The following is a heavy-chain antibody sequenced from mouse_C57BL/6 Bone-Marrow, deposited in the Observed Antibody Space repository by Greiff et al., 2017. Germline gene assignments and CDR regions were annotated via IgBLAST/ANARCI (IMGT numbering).Heavy chain of an antibody. J-gene: IGHJ2*01. Sequence: QVQLQQSGAELARPGASVKLSCKASGYTFTSYGISWVKQRTGQGLEWIGEIYPRSGNTSYNEKFKGKATLTADKSSSTAYMELRSLTSEDSAVYFCVITTLYYFDYWGQGTTLTVSS. CDR2: IYPRSGNT. CDR1: GYTFTSYG. D-gene: IGHD1-1*01. CDR3: VITTLYYFDY. V-gene: IGHV1-81*01.